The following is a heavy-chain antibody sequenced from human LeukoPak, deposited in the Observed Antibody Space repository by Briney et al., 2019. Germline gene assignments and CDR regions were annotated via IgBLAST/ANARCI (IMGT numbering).Heavy chain of an antibody. J-gene: IGHJ4*02. D-gene: IGHD3-9*01. CDR1: GYTFTSYA. V-gene: IGHV1-3*01. CDR3: AVLRYFDWVFDY. Sequence: ASVKVSCKASGYTFTSYAMHWVRQAPGQRLEWMGWINAGNGNTKYSQKFQGRVTITWDTSASTAYMELSSLRSEDTAVYYCAVLRYFDWVFDYWGQGTLVTVSS. CDR2: INAGNGNT.